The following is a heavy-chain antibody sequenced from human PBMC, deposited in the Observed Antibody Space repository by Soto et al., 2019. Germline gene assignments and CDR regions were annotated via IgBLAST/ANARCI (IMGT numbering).Heavy chain of an antibody. Sequence: SETLSLTCTVSGGSINSYWWSWIRQPAGKGLEWIGRVYSSGTTDYNPSLNSRATMSVETSKNQFSLKLSSVTAADTAVYYCGRDIASYAYGEGYWGQGIQVTVSS. CDR3: GRDIASYAYGEGY. J-gene: IGHJ4*02. V-gene: IGHV4-4*07. CDR2: VYSSGTT. D-gene: IGHD2-21*01. CDR1: GGSINSYW.